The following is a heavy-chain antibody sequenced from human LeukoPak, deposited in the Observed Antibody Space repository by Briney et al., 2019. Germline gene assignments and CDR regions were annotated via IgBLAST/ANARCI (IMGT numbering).Heavy chain of an antibody. CDR1: GGSISSYY. D-gene: IGHD3-16*01. J-gene: IGHJ3*02. CDR2: FYADGST. Sequence: ASETLSLXCTVSGGSISSYYWSWIRQPAGEGLEWIGRFYADGSTHYNPSLKSRVTMSIDTSKNQFSLKLTFVTAADTAVYYCAREVWEADAFDIWGQGTVVTVSS. V-gene: IGHV4-4*07. CDR3: AREVWEADAFDI.